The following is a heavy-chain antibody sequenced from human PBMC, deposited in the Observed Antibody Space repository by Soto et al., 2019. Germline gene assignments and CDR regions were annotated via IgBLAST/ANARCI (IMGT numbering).Heavy chain of an antibody. CDR2: ISYDGSNK. CDR3: AREPGYSSSWYYPQFDY. J-gene: IGHJ4*02. D-gene: IGHD6-13*01. V-gene: IGHV3-30-3*01. Sequence: GVSLRLSCAASGFTFSSYAMHWVRQASGKGLEWVAVISYDGSNKYYADSVKGRFTISRDNSKNTLYLQMNSLRAEDTAVYYCAREPGYSSSWYYPQFDYWGQGTLVTVSS. CDR1: GFTFSSYA.